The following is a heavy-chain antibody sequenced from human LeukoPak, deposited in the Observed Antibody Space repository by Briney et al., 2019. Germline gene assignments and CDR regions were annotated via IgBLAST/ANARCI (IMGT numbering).Heavy chain of an antibody. J-gene: IGHJ6*03. V-gene: IGHV4-39*07. Sequence: SETLSLTCTVFGGSISSSSYYWGWIRQPPGKGLEWIGSIYYSGSTYYNPSLKSRVTISVDTSKNQFSLRLNSVTAADTAVYYCARISYYYYYMDVWGKGTTVTVSS. D-gene: IGHD2/OR15-2a*01. CDR1: GGSISSSSYY. CDR2: IYYSGST. CDR3: ARISYYYYYMDV.